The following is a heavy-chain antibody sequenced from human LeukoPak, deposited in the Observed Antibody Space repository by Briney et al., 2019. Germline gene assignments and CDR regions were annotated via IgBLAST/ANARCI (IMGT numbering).Heavy chain of an antibody. J-gene: IGHJ6*03. CDR2: IYYSGST. CDR3: ARESNFWSGYYISYYYYYMDV. V-gene: IGHV4-31*03. Sequence: SETLSLTCTVSGGSISSGGYYWSWIRQHPGKDLEWIGYIYYSGSTYYNPSLKGRVTISVDTSKNQFSLKLSSVTAADTDVYYCARESNFWSGYYISYYYYYMDVWGKGTTVTVSS. D-gene: IGHD3-3*01. CDR1: GGSISSGGYY.